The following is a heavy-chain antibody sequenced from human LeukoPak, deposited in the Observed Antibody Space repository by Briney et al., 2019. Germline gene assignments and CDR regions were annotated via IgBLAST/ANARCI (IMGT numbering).Heavy chain of an antibody. CDR2: IHTGGT. Sequence: GGSLRLSCAASGFTFSDYYMTWIRQAPGQGLEGVSFIHTGGTLYADSVKGIFTISRDNSTNTVSLQMNSLRAEDTAVYYCARPHSGTYQWGFDSWGQGTLVTVSS. J-gene: IGHJ3*02. D-gene: IGHD1-26*01. CDR1: GFTFSDYY. V-gene: IGHV3-66*04. CDR3: ARPHSGTYQWGFDS.